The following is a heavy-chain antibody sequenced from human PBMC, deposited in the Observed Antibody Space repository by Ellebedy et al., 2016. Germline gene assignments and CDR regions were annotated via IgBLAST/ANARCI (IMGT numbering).Heavy chain of an antibody. V-gene: IGHV3-21*04. D-gene: IGHD3-10*01. Sequence: GESLKISXAASGSTFSGYSMNWVRQAPGKGLEWVSFISSNSRHIYYADSVKGRFTISRDNEKNFLFLQMSSLRIQDTAFYYCVSGRYGTGSQSYYFDKWGRGTLVTVSS. CDR2: ISSNSRHI. CDR3: VSGRYGTGSQSYYFDK. J-gene: IGHJ4*01. CDR1: GSTFSGYS.